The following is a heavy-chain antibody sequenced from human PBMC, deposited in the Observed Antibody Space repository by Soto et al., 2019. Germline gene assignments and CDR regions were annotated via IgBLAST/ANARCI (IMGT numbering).Heavy chain of an antibody. CDR1: GGSFSGYY. V-gene: IGHV4-34*01. CDR2: INDRGSI. CDR3: ARESHDISPGPPWVWYFDL. Sequence: QVQLQQWGAGPWRPLETLSLTCGVSGGSFSGYYWAWIRQSPGKGLEWIGEINDRGSINYNSPLKSRVSISVDTSKNHYSLNLRSVTAADTAVYYCARESHDISPGPPWVWYFDLWGRGTLVTVSS. J-gene: IGHJ2*01. D-gene: IGHD3-9*01.